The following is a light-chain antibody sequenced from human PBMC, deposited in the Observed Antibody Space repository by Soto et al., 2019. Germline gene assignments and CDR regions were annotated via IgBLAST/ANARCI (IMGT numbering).Light chain of an antibody. CDR3: QQSYSTPLT. J-gene: IGKJ4*01. V-gene: IGKV1-39*01. CDR2: AAS. CDR1: QSISSF. Sequence: DIQMTQSPSSLSASVGDRVTITCRASQSISSFLNWYQQKPGKAPNLLIYAASSLQSGVPSRFSGSGSGTDFTLTISRLQPEDFATYYCQQSYSTPLTFGGVTKVEIK.